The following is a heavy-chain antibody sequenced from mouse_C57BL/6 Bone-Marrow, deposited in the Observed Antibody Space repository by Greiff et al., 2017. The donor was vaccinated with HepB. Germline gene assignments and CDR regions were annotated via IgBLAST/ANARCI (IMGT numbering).Heavy chain of an antibody. CDR2: INPSSGYT. J-gene: IGHJ3*01. D-gene: IGHD3-1*01. CDR3: ARGGLAFAY. V-gene: IGHV1-7*01. CDR1: GYTFTSYW. Sequence: VQLQQSGAELAKPGASVKLSCKASGYTFTSYWMHWVKQRPGQGLEWIGYINPSSGYTKYNQKFKDKATLTADKSSNTAYMQLSSLTYEDSAVYCGARGGLAFAYWGQGTLVTVSA.